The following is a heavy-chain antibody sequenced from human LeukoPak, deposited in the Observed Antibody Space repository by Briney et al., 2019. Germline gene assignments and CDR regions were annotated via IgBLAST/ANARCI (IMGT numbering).Heavy chain of an antibody. J-gene: IGHJ6*02. CDR3: PYCSGGSCFSYGMDV. V-gene: IGHV1-8*01. D-gene: IGHD2-15*01. CDR2: MNPNSGNT. CDR1: GYTFTSYD. Sequence: GASVKVSCKASGYTFTSYDINWVRQATGQGLEWMGWMNPNSGNTGYAQNFQGRVTMTRNTSISTAYMELSSLRSEDTAVYYCPYCSGGSCFSYGMDVWGQGTTVTVSS.